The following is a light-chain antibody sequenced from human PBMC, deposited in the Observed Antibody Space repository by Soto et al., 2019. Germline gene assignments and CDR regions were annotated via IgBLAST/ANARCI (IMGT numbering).Light chain of an antibody. Sequence: EIVLTQSPGTLSLSPGERATLSCRASQSFSSSYLAWYQQKPGQAPRLLIYGASSRATGIPDRISGGGSGTDFSLTISRLDPEDFAVYYCQQYSSSPITFGQGTRLEIK. J-gene: IGKJ5*01. CDR2: GAS. CDR1: QSFSSSY. CDR3: QQYSSSPIT. V-gene: IGKV3-20*01.